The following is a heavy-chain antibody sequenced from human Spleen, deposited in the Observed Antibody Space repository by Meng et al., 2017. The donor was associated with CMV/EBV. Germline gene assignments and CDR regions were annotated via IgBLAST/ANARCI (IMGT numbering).Heavy chain of an antibody. J-gene: IGHJ5*02. CDR3: ARGDYYYDSSGYYWGWLDP. D-gene: IGHD3-22*01. V-gene: IGHV1-18*01. Sequence: ASVKVSCKASGYTFTSYGISWVRQAPGQGLEWMGWISAYNGNTNYAQKLQGRVTMTTDTSTSTAYMELRSLRSDDTAVYYCARGDYYYDSSGYYWGWLDPWGQGTLVTVSS. CDR2: ISAYNGNT. CDR1: GYTFTSYG.